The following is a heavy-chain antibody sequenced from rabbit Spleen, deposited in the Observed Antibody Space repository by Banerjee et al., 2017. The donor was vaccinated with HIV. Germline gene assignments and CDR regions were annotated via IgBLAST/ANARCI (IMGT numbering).Heavy chain of an antibody. CDR3: ARDRTYSTLSQYYFHL. V-gene: IGHV1S7*01. CDR1: GFDFTNYY. CDR2: IYGAKGST. J-gene: IGHJ4*01. Sequence: LEESGGGLVQPEGSLTLSCKASGFDFTNYYISWVRQAPGKGLEWIGIIYGAKGSTDYAKWVNGRFTISSHNAQNTLYLQLTSLTVADTATYFCARDRTYSTLSQYYFHLWGPGTLVTVS. D-gene: IGHD6-1*01.